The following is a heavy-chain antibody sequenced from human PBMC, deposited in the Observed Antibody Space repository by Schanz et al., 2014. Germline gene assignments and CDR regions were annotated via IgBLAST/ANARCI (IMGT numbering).Heavy chain of an antibody. J-gene: IGHJ2*01. CDR1: GFTFSTFA. V-gene: IGHV3-64*04. CDR3: ARNRGSGGQNWYFDL. Sequence: VQLVESGGDLVQPGGSLRLSCSASGFTFSTFAMHWVRQAPGKGLEYISAISNNGDSTYYADSVKDRFTISRDNSKNTLYLQMNSLRPEDTAVYYCARNRGSGGQNWYFDLWGRGTLVTVSS. D-gene: IGHD1-26*01. CDR2: ISNNGDST.